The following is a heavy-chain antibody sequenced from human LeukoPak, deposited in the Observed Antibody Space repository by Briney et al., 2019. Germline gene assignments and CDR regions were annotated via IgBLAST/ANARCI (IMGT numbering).Heavy chain of an antibody. Sequence: PGGSLRLSCGASGFTFSSCGMHWVRQAPGKGLEWVAFIRYDGSNKYYADSVKGRFTISRDNSKNTLYLQMNSLRAEDTAVYYCARDKAAMAPYYDMDVWGKGTTVTVSS. V-gene: IGHV3-30*02. J-gene: IGHJ6*04. D-gene: IGHD5-18*01. CDR3: ARDKAAMAPYYDMDV. CDR2: IRYDGSNK. CDR1: GFTFSSCG.